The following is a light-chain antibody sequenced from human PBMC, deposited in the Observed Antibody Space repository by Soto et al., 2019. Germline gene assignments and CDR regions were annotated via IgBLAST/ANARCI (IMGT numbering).Light chain of an antibody. CDR2: GAS. V-gene: IGKV3-20*01. Sequence: IVLTQSPGTLSLSPGESANLSCRASQSVSSSYLAWYQQKSGQAPRLLLYGASNRATGIPDRFSGSGSGTDFTLTISRLEPEDFAVYYCQQYGSSPWTFGQGTKVDIK. CDR3: QQYGSSPWT. CDR1: QSVSSSY. J-gene: IGKJ1*01.